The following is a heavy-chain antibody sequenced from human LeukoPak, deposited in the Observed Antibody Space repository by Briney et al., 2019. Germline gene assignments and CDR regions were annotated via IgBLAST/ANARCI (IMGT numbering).Heavy chain of an antibody. J-gene: IGHJ4*02. Sequence: PGTSLRLSCACSGFTFSSYAMDWVRQAPGRGLEWVGDISYDGTYASYTGSVRGRFTISRDNSKNTLYLHMNSLRPEDTAVYYCATESSLSNWGLGTLVTVSS. CDR1: GFTFSSYA. CDR2: ISYDGTYA. CDR3: ATESSLSN. D-gene: IGHD6-6*01. V-gene: IGHV3-30*04.